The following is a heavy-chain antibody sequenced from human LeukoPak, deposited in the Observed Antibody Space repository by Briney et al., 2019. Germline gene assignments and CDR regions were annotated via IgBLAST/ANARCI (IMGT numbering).Heavy chain of an antibody. Sequence: ASVTVSCKASGYTFTSYDINWVRQATGQGLEWMGWMNPNSGNTGYAQKFQGRVTMTRNTSISTAYMELSSLRSEDTAVYYCARAHPTPIEQQHHYTADLYYYYYYGMDVWGQGTTVTVSS. D-gene: IGHD2-2*02. J-gene: IGHJ6*02. CDR2: MNPNSGNT. CDR1: GYTFTSYD. V-gene: IGHV1-8*01. CDR3: ARAHPTPIEQQHHYTADLYYYYYYGMDV.